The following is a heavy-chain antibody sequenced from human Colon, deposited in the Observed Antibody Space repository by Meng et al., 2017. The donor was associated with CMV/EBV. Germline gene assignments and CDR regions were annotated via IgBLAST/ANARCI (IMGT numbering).Heavy chain of an antibody. CDR3: AKDLGSHYFYGMDV. CDR2: IAGGGTST. J-gene: IGHJ6*02. Sequence: GEFLKISCAASGFSFGNFAMSWVRQAPGKGLEWVATIAGGGTSTYYPDSANGRFTISRDNSKNTLYLQSSSLRAEDTAIYYCAKDLGSHYFYGMDVWGQGTTVTVSS. CDR1: GFSFGNFA. D-gene: IGHD3-10*01. V-gene: IGHV3-23*01.